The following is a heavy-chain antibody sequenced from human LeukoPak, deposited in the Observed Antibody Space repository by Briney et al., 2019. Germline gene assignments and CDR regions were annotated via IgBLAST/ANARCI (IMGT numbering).Heavy chain of an antibody. CDR2: ISGSGGST. V-gene: IGHV3-23*01. D-gene: IGHD5-12*01. CDR1: GFTFSSYA. J-gene: IGHJ5*02. Sequence: GGSLRLSCAASGFTFSSYAMSWVRQAPGKGLEWVSAISGSGGSTYYADSVKGRFTISRDNSKNTLYLQMNSLRAEDTAVYYCAKAGWGYDGVSGWFDPWGQGTLVTVSS. CDR3: AKAGWGYDGVSGWFDP.